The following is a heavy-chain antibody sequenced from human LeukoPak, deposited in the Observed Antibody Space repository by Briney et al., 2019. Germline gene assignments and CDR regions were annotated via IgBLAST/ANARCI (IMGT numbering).Heavy chain of an antibody. Sequence: ASVKVPCKASGYTFTSYYMHWVRQAPGQGLEWMGIINPSGGSTSYAQKFQGRVTMTRDTSTSTVYMELSSLRSEDTAVYYCARDTSTYYGSGITYDYWGQGTLVTVSS. CDR1: GYTFTSYY. D-gene: IGHD3-10*01. V-gene: IGHV1-46*01. CDR3: ARDTSTYYGSGITYDY. CDR2: INPSGGST. J-gene: IGHJ4*02.